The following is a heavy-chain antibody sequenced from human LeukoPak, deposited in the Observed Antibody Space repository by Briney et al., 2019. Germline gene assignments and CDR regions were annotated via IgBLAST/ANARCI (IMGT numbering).Heavy chain of an antibody. CDR1: GGSISSGSYF. V-gene: IGHV4-39*07. CDR3: ARDTIGIGLRLGEYTDY. J-gene: IGHJ4*02. D-gene: IGHD3-16*01. Sequence: PSETLSPTCTVSGGSISSGSYFWGWIRQPPGKGLEWIGSIYYSGSTYYNPSLKSRVTISIGTSKKQFFLKLSSVTAADTAIYYCARDTIGIGLRLGEYTDYWGQGTLVTVSS. CDR2: IYYSGST.